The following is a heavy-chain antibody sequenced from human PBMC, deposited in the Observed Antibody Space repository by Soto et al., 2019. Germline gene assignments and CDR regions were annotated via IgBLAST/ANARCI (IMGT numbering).Heavy chain of an antibody. CDR1: GYTFTSYG. CDR2: ISAYNGNT. D-gene: IGHD3-22*01. CDR3: ARVLPYYYDSSGYLDY. Sequence: ASVKVSCKASGYTFTSYGISWVRQAPGQGLEWMGWISAYNGNTNYAQKLQGRVTMTTDTSTSTAYMELRSLRSDDTAVYYCARVLPYYYDSSGYLDYWGQGTLVTVSS. J-gene: IGHJ4*02. V-gene: IGHV1-18*04.